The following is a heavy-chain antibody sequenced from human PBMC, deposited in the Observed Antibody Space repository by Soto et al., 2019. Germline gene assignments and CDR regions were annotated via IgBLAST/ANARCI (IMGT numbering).Heavy chain of an antibody. J-gene: IGHJ4*02. CDR1: GGSISSSSYY. Sequence: SETLSLTCTVSGGSISSSSYYWGWIRQPPGKGLEWIGHIHYTGSTYYNPSLKSRVTMSVDTSKNQFSLKLSSVTAADTAVYYCASRAPLNPPDYWGQGTLVTVSS. CDR2: IHYTGST. V-gene: IGHV4-39*01. CDR3: ASRAPLNPPDY.